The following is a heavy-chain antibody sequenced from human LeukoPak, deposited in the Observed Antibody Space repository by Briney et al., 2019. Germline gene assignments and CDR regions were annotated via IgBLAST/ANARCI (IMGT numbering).Heavy chain of an antibody. CDR1: GFTFSSYG. J-gene: IGHJ5*02. Sequence: GGSLRLSCAASGFTFSSYGMHWVRQAPGKGLEWVAVIWYDGSNKYYADSVKGRFTISRDNSKNTLYLQMNSLRAEDTAVYYCARGRGRSPDRTGTTHWFDPWGQGTLVTVSS. CDR2: IWYDGSNK. D-gene: IGHD1-1*01. V-gene: IGHV3-33*01. CDR3: ARGRGRSPDRTGTTHWFDP.